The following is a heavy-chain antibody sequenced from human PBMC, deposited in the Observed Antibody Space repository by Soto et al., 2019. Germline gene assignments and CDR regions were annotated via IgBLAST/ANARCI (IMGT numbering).Heavy chain of an antibody. V-gene: IGHV1-69*01. CDR3: ASGASRWYPYFFDS. CDR1: EGTFNSYA. CDR2: IIPYYNTL. D-gene: IGHD6-13*01. J-gene: IGHJ4*02. Sequence: QAQVVQFGAEVRKPGSSVKLSCKASEGTFNSYAIAWVRQAPGQGLEWMGGIIPYYNTLNYAQKFQDRVTITADDSTNTVYMELSSLRSDDTAVYFCASGASRWYPYFFDSWAQGTLVTVSS.